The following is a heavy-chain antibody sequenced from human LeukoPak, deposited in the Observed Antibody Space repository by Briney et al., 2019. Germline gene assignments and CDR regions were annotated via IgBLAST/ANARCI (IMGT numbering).Heavy chain of an antibody. V-gene: IGHV4-34*01. CDR3: ASLMSAYDFWSGYSGWYFDL. D-gene: IGHD3-3*01. Sequence: PSETLSLTCAVYGGSFSGYYWSWIRQPPGKGLEWIGEINHSGSTNYNPSLKSRVTISVDTSKNQFSLKLSSVTAADTAVYYCASLMSAYDFWSGYSGWYFDLWGRGTLVTVSS. CDR2: INHSGST. CDR1: GGSFSGYY. J-gene: IGHJ2*01.